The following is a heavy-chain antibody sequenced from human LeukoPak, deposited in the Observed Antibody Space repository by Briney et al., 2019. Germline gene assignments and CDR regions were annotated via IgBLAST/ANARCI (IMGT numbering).Heavy chain of an antibody. CDR2: INQDGREK. CDR1: GFTFSSYW. CDR3: TRIYSNRAFYI. Sequence: GGSLRLSCTASGFTFSSYWMSWVRQAPGKGLEWVANINQDGREKYYVDSVKGRFTISRDDAKKSLYLQMNSLRAEDTAVYYCTRIYSNRAFYIWGQGTMVTVSS. V-gene: IGHV3-7*01. J-gene: IGHJ3*02. D-gene: IGHD6-13*01.